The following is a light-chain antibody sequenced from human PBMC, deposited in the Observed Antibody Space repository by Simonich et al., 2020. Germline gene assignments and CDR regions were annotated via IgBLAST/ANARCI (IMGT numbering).Light chain of an antibody. J-gene: IGKJ2*01. CDR2: DAT. CDR1: QSVSRSY. V-gene: IGKV3D-20*01. Sequence: EIVLTPSPGTLSLSPGERATLSCRASQSVSRSYLAWYPQKPGLAPRLLIYDATSRATGIPDRCRGSGSGTDFTLTISRLEPEDFAVYYCQQYGSSHHTFGQGTKLEIK. CDR3: QQYGSSHHT.